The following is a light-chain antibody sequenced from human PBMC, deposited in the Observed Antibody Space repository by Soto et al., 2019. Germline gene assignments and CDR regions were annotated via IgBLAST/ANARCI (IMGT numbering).Light chain of an antibody. Sequence: DLQLTQSPSSVSASVGDRVTITCRASQGISSWLAWYQQKPGKAPNLLIYAASSLQSGVPSRFNGSGSGTEFTLTINSLQPEDFAIYYCQQADSFPLTFGPGTKVDVK. CDR1: QGISSW. J-gene: IGKJ3*01. CDR3: QQADSFPLT. V-gene: IGKV1D-12*01. CDR2: AAS.